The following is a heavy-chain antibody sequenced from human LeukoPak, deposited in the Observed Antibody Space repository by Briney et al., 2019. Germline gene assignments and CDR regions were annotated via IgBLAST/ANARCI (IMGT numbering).Heavy chain of an antibody. V-gene: IGHV5-51*01. CDR2: IYPGDSDT. CDR3: ARVPRYGSGSSKFDY. D-gene: IGHD3-10*01. Sequence: GESLKISCKGSGYGFTSYWIGWVRQMPGKGLEWMGIIYPGDSDTRHSPSFQGQVTISADKSISTAYLQWSSLKASDTAMYYCARVPRYGSGSSKFDYWGQGTLVTVSS. CDR1: GYGFTSYW. J-gene: IGHJ4*02.